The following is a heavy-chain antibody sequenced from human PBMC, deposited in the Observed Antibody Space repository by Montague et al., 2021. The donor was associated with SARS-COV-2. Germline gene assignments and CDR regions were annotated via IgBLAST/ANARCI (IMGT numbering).Heavy chain of an antibody. CDR2: IYSGGTT. D-gene: IGHD6-19*01. Sequence: SLRLSCAASGFTVSSNYMTWVRQAPGKGLEWVSVIYSGGTTSYADSVKGRFTISRDNSKNTLNLQMNSLRAEDTAVYYCARGSGWFLEEHYFEYWGQGTLVTVSS. CDR1: GFTVSSNY. V-gene: IGHV3-53*01. CDR3: ARGSGWFLEEHYFEY. J-gene: IGHJ4*02.